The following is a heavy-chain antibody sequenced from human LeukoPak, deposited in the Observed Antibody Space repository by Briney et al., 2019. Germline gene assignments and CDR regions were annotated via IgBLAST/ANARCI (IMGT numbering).Heavy chain of an antibody. CDR3: AKGNTAFGSNWYGKAYYYMDV. V-gene: IGHV3-23*01. J-gene: IGHJ6*03. CDR1: GFIFSTYA. Sequence: GGSLRLPCAGSGFIFSTYAMNWVRQAPGKGLEWVSGISGSGGSTFYADSVKGRFTISRDNSKDTLYLQMNSLRAEDTAVYYCAKGNTAFGSNWYGKAYYYMDVWGKGTTVTVSS. D-gene: IGHD2-15*01. CDR2: ISGSGGST.